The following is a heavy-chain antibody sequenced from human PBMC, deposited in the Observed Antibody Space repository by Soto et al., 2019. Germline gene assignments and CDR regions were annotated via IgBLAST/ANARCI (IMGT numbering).Heavy chain of an antibody. D-gene: IGHD6-6*01. CDR3: ASLKGGTSSTPVDY. CDR1: GFTFDDYA. J-gene: IGHJ4*02. Sequence: EVQLVESGGGLVQPGRSLRLSCAASGFTFDDYAMHWVRQAPGKGLEWVSGITWNSDSVGYAASVKGRLTISRDNSKKSLYMQMNSLRAEDTAFYYCASLKGGTSSTPVDYWGQGTLVTVSS. V-gene: IGHV3-9*01. CDR2: ITWNSDSV.